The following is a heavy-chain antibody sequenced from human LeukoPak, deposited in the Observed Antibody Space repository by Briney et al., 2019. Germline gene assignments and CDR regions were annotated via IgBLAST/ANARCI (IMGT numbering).Heavy chain of an antibody. J-gene: IGHJ3*02. D-gene: IGHD6-13*01. V-gene: IGHV4-59*08. Sequence: SETLSLTCTVSGGSISSYYWSWIRQPPGKGLEWIGYIYYSGSTNYNPSLKSRVTTSVDTSKNQFSLKLSSVTAADTAVYYCARSGSSWQQLVFRAFDIWGQGTMVTVSS. CDR1: GGSISSYY. CDR2: IYYSGST. CDR3: ARSGSSWQQLVFRAFDI.